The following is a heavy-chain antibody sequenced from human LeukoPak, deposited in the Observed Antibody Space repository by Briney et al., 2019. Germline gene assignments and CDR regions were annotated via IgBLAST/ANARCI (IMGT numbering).Heavy chain of an antibody. CDR1: GYTFTSYA. D-gene: IGHD6-13*01. J-gene: IGHJ4*02. CDR2: INTNTGNP. Sequence: GASVKVSCKASGYTFTSYAMNWVRQAPGQGLEWMGWINTNTGNPTYAQGFTGRFVFPLDTSVSTAYLQISSLKAEDTAVYYCARDQSGSSSWYRYYFDYWGQGTLVTVSS. V-gene: IGHV7-4-1*02. CDR3: ARDQSGSSSWYRYYFDY.